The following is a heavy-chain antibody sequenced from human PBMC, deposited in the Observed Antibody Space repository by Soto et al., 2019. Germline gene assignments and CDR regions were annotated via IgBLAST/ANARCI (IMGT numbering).Heavy chain of an antibody. CDR3: ARSYSNYNRDYYYGMDV. D-gene: IGHD4-4*01. CDR2: IYYSGST. CDR1: GGSISSGGYY. Sequence: QVQLQESGPGLVKPSQTLSLTCTVSGGSISSGGYYWSWIRQHPGKGLEWIGYIYYSGSTYYNPSLNSRGTISVDTSQNQFSLKLSSVTAADTAVYYCARSYSNYNRDYYYGMDVWGQGTTVTVSS. J-gene: IGHJ6*02. V-gene: IGHV4-31*03.